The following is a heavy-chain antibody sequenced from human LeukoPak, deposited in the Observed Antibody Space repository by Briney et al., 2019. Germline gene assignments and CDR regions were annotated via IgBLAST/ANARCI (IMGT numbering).Heavy chain of an antibody. CDR1: GGSFSGYY. D-gene: IGHD3-10*01. CDR3: ARVRGAPLYYYYGMDV. V-gene: IGHV4-34*01. Sequence: SETLSLTCAVYGGSFSGYYWSWIRQPPGKGLEWIGEINHSGSTNYNPSLKSRVTISVDTSKNQFSLKLSSVTAADTAVYYCARVRGAPLYYYYGMDVWGQGTTVTVSS. J-gene: IGHJ6*02. CDR2: INHSGST.